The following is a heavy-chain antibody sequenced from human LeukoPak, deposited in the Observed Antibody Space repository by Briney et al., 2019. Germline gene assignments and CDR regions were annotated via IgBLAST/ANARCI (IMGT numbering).Heavy chain of an antibody. Sequence: ASVKVSCKASGYTFTGYYIHWVRQAPGQGLEWMGLINPNSGDANYVQKFQGRVTLTRDTSISTAYMELTRLRSDDTAVYYGAILVNWSPPPFDYWGQGTLVTVSS. V-gene: IGHV1-2*02. J-gene: IGHJ4*02. CDR1: GYTFTGYY. CDR2: INPNSGDA. CDR3: AILVNWSPPPFDY. D-gene: IGHD1-1*01.